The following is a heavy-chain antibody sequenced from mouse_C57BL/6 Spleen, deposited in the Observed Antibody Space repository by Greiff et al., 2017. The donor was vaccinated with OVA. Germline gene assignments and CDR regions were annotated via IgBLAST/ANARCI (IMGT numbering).Heavy chain of an antibody. Sequence: VQLQQSGAELVKPGASVKLSCKASGYTFTSYWMQWVKQRPGQGLEWIGEIDPSDSYTNYNQKFKGKATLTVDTSSSTAYMQLSSLTSEDSAVYYCARRYGSSRYWYFDVWGTGTTVTVSS. CDR3: ARRYGSSRYWYFDV. CDR1: GYTFTSYW. CDR2: IDPSDSYT. D-gene: IGHD1-1*01. V-gene: IGHV1-50*01. J-gene: IGHJ1*03.